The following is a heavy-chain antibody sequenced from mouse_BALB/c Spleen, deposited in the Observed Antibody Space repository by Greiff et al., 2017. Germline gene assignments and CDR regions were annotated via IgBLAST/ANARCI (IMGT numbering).Heavy chain of an antibody. CDR3: ARHYGTPFAY. D-gene: IGHD1-1*01. CDR2: ISSGGST. V-gene: IGHV5-6-5*01. Sequence: EVQLVESGGVLVKPGGSLKLSCAASGFTFSSYAMSWVRQTPEKRLEWVASISSGGSTYYPDSVKGRFTISRDNARNILYLQMSSLRSEDTAMYYCARHYGTPFAYWGQGTLVTVSA. J-gene: IGHJ3*01. CDR1: GFTFSSYA.